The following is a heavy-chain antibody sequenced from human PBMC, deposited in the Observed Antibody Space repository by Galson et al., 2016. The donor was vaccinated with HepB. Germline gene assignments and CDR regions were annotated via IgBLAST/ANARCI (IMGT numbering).Heavy chain of an antibody. J-gene: IGHJ3*01. D-gene: IGHD3-22*01. V-gene: IGHV3-7*03. CDR2: IKKDGSKT. CDR1: GFAFSTSW. CDR3: ARDISPRLYENSVYYDAFDV. Sequence: SLRLSCAVSGFAFSTSWMTWVRQAPGKGLEYLANIKKDGSKTNYVDSVRGRFTISRDNGKNSLYLQMNSLRAEDTAVYYCARDISPRLYENSVYYDAFDVWGQGTKVTVSS.